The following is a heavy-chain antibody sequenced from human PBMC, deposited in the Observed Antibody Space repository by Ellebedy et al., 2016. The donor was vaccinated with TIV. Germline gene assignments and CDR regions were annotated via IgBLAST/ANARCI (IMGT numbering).Heavy chain of an antibody. Sequence: GESLKISCAASGFTFSSYAMSWVRQAPGKGLEWVSAISGSGGSTYYVDSVKGRFTISKDNSKNTLYLQMNSLRSDDTAVYYGARDQRKDAFDIWGQGTMVTVSS. CDR1: GFTFSSYA. V-gene: IGHV3-23*01. J-gene: IGHJ3*02. CDR3: ARDQRKDAFDI. CDR2: ISGSGGST.